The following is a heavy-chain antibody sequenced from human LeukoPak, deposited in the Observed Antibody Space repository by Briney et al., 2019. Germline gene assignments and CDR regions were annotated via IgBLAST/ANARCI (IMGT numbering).Heavy chain of an antibody. V-gene: IGHV3-66*01. D-gene: IGHD6-13*01. CDR2: IYSGGST. CDR3: ARSPGYSSSWYNV. CDR1: GFTVSSNY. Sequence: GGSLRLSCAASGFTVSSNYMSWVRQAPGKGLEWVSVIYSGGSTYYADSVKGRFTISRDNSKNTLYLQMNSLRAEDTAVYYCARSPGYSSSWYNVWGQGTTVTVSS. J-gene: IGHJ6*02.